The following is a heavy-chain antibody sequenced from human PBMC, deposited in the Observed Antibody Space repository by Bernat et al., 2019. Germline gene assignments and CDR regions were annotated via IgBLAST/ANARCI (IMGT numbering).Heavy chain of an antibody. V-gene: IGHV3-23*01. CDR2: ISHSGGNT. D-gene: IGHD4-23*01. J-gene: IGHJ4*02. Sequence: EVQLLESGGGLVQPGGSLRLSCAASGFTFSTYAMTWVRQAPGKGLEWVSAISHSGGNTYYADSVKGRFTISRDNSKNTLYLQMNSLVAEDTAVYYCAKDLNSAALTVVFDHWGQGTLVTVSS. CDR1: GFTFSTYA. CDR3: AKDLNSAALTVVFDH.